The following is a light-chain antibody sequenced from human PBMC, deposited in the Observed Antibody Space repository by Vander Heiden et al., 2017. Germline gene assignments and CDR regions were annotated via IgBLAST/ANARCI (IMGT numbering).Light chain of an antibody. CDR2: GAS. CDR1: QSVSSN. V-gene: IGKV3-15*01. CDR3: QQYNNWPVYT. J-gene: IGKJ2*01. Sequence: DIVMTQSPATLSVSPGGRATLSCRASQSVSSNFSWYQQKPGQAPRLLIDGASTRATGIPARFSGSGSGTEFTLTISSLQSEDFAVYYCQQYNNWPVYTFGQGTKLEIK.